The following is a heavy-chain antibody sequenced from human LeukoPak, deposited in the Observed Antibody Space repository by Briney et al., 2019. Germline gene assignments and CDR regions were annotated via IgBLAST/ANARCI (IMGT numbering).Heavy chain of an antibody. J-gene: IGHJ4*02. CDR3: ARLFHPALSGNYPFDY. CDR1: GGSINSYY. D-gene: IGHD1-26*01. CDR2: VYYSGST. V-gene: IGHV4-59*01. Sequence: SETLSLTCTVSGGSINSYYWSWIRQPPGKGLEWIAYVYYSGSTSYNPSLKSRVTISVDTSKNQFSLKLNSVTAADTAMYYCARLFHPALSGNYPFDYWGQGTLVTVSS.